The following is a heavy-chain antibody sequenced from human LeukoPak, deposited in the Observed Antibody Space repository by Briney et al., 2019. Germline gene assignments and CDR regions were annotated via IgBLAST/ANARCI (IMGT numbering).Heavy chain of an antibody. V-gene: IGHV1-18*01. CDR2: ISGHNGNT. D-gene: IGHD1-1*01. CDR1: GYTFTSNG. J-gene: IGHJ5*02. Sequence: ASVKVSCKASGYTFTSNGISWVRQAPGQGLEWMGWISGHNGNTNYAQKLQGRVTMTTDTSTSTAYMELRTLRSDDTAVYYCARAPERLGWFDPWGQGTLVTVSS. CDR3: ARAPERLGWFDP.